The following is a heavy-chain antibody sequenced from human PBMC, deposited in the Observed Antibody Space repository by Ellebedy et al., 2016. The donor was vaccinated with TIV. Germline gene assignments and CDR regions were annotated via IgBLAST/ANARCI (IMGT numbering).Heavy chain of an antibody. D-gene: IGHD2-15*01. Sequence: SETLSLTCAVYGGSFSGYYWSWIRQPPGKGLEWIGEINHSGSTNYNPSLESRVTISVDTSKNQSSLKLSSVTAADTAVYYCARRRAGGSILWGQGTLVTVSS. CDR1: GGSFSGYY. J-gene: IGHJ4*02. CDR2: INHSGST. CDR3: ARRRAGGSIL. V-gene: IGHV4-34*01.